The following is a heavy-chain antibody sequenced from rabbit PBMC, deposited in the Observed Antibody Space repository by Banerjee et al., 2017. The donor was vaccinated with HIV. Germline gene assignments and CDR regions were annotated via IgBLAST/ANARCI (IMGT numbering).Heavy chain of an antibody. CDR3: ARGASITYYNL. Sequence: QEQLEESGGDLVKPEGSLTLTCTASGFSFSDNYAMCWVRQAPGKGLEWIACIYAGSSGSTYYASWVNGRFTISKTSSTTVTLQMTSLTAADTATYFCARGASITYYNLWGPGTLVTVS. V-gene: IGHV1S45*01. CDR1: GFSFSDNYA. CDR2: IYAGSSGST. D-gene: IGHD8-1*01. J-gene: IGHJ4*01.